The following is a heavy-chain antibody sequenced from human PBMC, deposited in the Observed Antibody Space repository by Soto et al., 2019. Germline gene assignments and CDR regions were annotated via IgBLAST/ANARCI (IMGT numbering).Heavy chain of an antibody. Sequence: ASVKVSCKASGYTFTTHAMHWVRQAPGQSLEWMGWINGGTGQTKHSQRFQGRVNITRDTSGSTAYMELSSLRSEDTAVYYCARGKGMEENYYYYGLDIGGQGPTVTVSS. CDR3: ARGKGMEENYYYYGLDI. V-gene: IGHV1-3*01. CDR2: INGGTGQT. D-gene: IGHD1-1*01. CDR1: GYTFTTHA. J-gene: IGHJ6*02.